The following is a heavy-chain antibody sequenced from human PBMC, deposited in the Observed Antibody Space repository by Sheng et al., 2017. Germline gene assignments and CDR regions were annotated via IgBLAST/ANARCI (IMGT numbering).Heavy chain of an antibody. CDR3: ARWWSSCHRSVGSPLDYFDH. J-gene: IGHJ4*02. V-gene: IGHV1-18*01. CDR2: ISAYTGNT. D-gene: IGHD2-15*01. Sequence: QVQLVQSGREVKKPGASVKVSCKASGYTFSNYGISWVRQAPGQGLQWMGWISAYTGNTNYAQKFQGRVTLTTETSTSTAYMELRSLRSDDTAVYYCARWWSSCHRSVGSPLDYFDHWGQGTLVTVTS. CDR1: GYTFSNYG.